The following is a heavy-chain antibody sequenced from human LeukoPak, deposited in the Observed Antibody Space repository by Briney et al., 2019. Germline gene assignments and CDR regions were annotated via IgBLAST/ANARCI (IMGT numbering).Heavy chain of an antibody. CDR3: AKEGMYYDFWSGYYSTGGLDY. Sequence: GGPLRLSCAASGFTFSSYAMSWVRQAPGKGLEWVSAISGSGGSTYYADSVKGRFTISRDNSKNTLYLQMNSLRAEDTAVYYCAKEGMYYDFWSGYYSTGGLDYWGQGTLVTVSS. CDR2: ISGSGGST. CDR1: GFTFSSYA. J-gene: IGHJ4*02. V-gene: IGHV3-23*01. D-gene: IGHD3-3*01.